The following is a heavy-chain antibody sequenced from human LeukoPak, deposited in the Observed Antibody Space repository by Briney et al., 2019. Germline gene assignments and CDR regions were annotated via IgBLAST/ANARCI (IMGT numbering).Heavy chain of an antibody. D-gene: IGHD3-10*01. Sequence: GGPLRLSCAASGFTFSNYWMSWVRQVPGKGLEWVANIMQDGSDQRYVDSVRGRFTISRDNAKNSLYLQMNSLRAEDTAVYYCARDYYGSGRTHGMDVWGQGTTVTVSS. CDR3: ARDYYGSGRTHGMDV. CDR2: IMQDGSDQ. V-gene: IGHV3-7*01. CDR1: GFTFSNYW. J-gene: IGHJ6*02.